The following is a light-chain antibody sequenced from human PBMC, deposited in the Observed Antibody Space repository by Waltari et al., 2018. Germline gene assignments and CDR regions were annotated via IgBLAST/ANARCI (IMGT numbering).Light chain of an antibody. J-gene: IGKJ5*01. CDR3: QQYNRWPPLT. CDR1: QSVSSN. V-gene: IGKV3-15*01. Sequence: EIVMTQSPATLSVSPGETATLSCRASQSVSSNVAWSQKKPGQAPRLLIYDASTRATSIPAKFRCSGSGSEFTLTISSLQSEDFAVYYCQQYNRWPPLTFGHGTRLEIK. CDR2: DAS.